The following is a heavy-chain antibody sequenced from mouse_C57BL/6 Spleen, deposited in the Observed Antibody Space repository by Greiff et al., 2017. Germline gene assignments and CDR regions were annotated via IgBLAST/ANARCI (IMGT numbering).Heavy chain of an antibody. Sequence: EVQLVESGPGLVKPSQSLSLTCSVTGYSITSGYYWNWIRQFPGNKLEWMGYISYDGSNNYNPSLKNRISITRDTSKNQFFLKLNSVTTEDTATYYCARDAGYYCSFAYWGQGTLVTVSA. V-gene: IGHV3-6*01. J-gene: IGHJ3*01. CDR1: GYSITSGYY. CDR2: ISYDGSN. CDR3: ARDAGYYCSFAY. D-gene: IGHD1-1*01.